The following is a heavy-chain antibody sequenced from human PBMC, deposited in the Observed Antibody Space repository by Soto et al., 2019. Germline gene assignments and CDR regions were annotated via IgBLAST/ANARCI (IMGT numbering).Heavy chain of an antibody. Sequence: ASETLSLTCTVSGGSISSYYWSWIRQPPGKGLEWIGYIYYSGSTNYNPSLKSRVTISVDTSKNQFSLKLSSVTAADTAVYYCASSYYYDSSGYSLFDYWGQGTLVTVSS. CDR3: ASSYYYDSSGYSLFDY. CDR2: IYYSGST. CDR1: GGSISSYY. D-gene: IGHD3-22*01. V-gene: IGHV4-59*01. J-gene: IGHJ4*02.